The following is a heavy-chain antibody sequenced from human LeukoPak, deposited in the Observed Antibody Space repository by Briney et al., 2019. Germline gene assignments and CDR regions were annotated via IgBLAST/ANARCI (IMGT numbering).Heavy chain of an antibody. Sequence: ASVKVSCKASGYTFTSYDINWVRQATGQGLEWMGWMNPNSGNTGYAQKFQGRVTMTRNTSISTAYMELSSLRSEDTAVYYCARDPTAGSGYYDSSGYFDPWGQGTLVTVSS. CDR2: MNPNSGNT. D-gene: IGHD3-22*01. CDR3: ARDPTAGSGYYDSSGYFDP. V-gene: IGHV1-8*01. J-gene: IGHJ5*02. CDR1: GYTFTSYD.